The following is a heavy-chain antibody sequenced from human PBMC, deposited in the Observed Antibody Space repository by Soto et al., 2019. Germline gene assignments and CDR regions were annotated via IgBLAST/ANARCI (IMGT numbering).Heavy chain of an antibody. V-gene: IGHV3-23*01. D-gene: IGHD3-22*01. Sequence: PGGSLRLSCAGSGFTFSSYAMSWVRQAPGKGLEWVSGISIGGDRTYYADSVKGRFTISRDDSKNTLFLQMNSLRADDTAVYYCAKAIPYYDTSGYFDYWGQGTRVTVSS. CDR3: AKAIPYYDTSGYFDY. J-gene: IGHJ4*02. CDR1: GFTFSSYA. CDR2: ISIGGDRT.